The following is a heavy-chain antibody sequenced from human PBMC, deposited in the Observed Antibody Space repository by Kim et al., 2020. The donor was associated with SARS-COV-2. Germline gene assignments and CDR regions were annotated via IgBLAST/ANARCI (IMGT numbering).Heavy chain of an antibody. CDR1: GGSISSGGYY. J-gene: IGHJ4*02. CDR2: IYYSGST. CDR3: ARVWERSDYYDSSGYYFDY. V-gene: IGHV4-31*03. Sequence: SETLSLTCTVSGGSISSGGYYWSWIRQHPGKGLEWIGYIYYSGSTYYNPSLKSRVTISVDTSKNQFSLKLSSVTAADTAVYYCARVWERSDYYDSSGYYFDYWGQGNLVTVSS. D-gene: IGHD3-22*01.